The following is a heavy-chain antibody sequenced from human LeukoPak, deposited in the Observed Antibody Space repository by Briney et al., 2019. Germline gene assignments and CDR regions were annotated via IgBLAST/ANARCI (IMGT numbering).Heavy chain of an antibody. CDR2: INPNSGGT. CDR3: AKTLRYNWNDASPFDY. CDR1: GYTFTGYY. J-gene: IGHJ4*02. V-gene: IGHV1-2*02. D-gene: IGHD1-20*01. Sequence: ASVKVSCKASGYTFTGYYMHWVRQAPGQGLEWMGWINPNSGGTNYAQKFQGGVTMTRDTSISTAYMELSRLRSDDTAVYYCAKTLRYNWNDASPFDYWGQGTLVTVSS.